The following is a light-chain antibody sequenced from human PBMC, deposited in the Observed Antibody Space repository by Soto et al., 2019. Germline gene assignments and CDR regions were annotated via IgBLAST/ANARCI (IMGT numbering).Light chain of an antibody. Sequence: QSVLTQSPSASASLGASVKLTCTLSSGHNTYAIAWHQQQPEKGPRYLMKLNSDGSHNKGDGIPDRFSGSSSGAERYLTISSLQSEDEADYYCQTWGTGIRVFGGGTKLTV. CDR3: QTWGTGIRV. CDR2: LNSDGSH. CDR1: SGHNTYA. J-gene: IGLJ3*02. V-gene: IGLV4-69*01.